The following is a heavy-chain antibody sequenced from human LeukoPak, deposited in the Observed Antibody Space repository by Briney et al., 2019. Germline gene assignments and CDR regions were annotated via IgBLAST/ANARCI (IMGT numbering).Heavy chain of an antibody. V-gene: IGHV4-31*03. J-gene: IGHJ5*02. CDR3: ARVTPYGVRGVNNWSDP. CDR1: LGSISRGGYY. Sequence: SETLSLTCIFSLGSISRGGYYWRWIRQHPGEGLECLGYIYYSGSTYYNPSLKSRVTISADTSNNQFSLKLSSVTAADTAVYHCARVTPYGVRGVNNWSDPWGQGTLVTVSS. CDR2: IYYSGST. D-gene: IGHD3-10*01.